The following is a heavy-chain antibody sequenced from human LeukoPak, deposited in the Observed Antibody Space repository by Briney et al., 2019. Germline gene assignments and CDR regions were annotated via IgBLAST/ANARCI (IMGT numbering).Heavy chain of an antibody. CDR3: AIDLYCSGGSCYSGLKYYYYYYGMDV. CDR1: GYTPTELS. D-gene: IGHD2-15*01. Sequence: ASVKVSCKVPGYTPTELSMHWVRQAPGKGLEWMGGFDPEDGETIYAQKFQGRVTITRDTSASTAYMELSSLRSEDTAVYYCAIDLYCSGGSCYSGLKYYYYYYGMDVWGQGTTVTVSS. V-gene: IGHV1-24*01. CDR2: FDPEDGET. J-gene: IGHJ6*02.